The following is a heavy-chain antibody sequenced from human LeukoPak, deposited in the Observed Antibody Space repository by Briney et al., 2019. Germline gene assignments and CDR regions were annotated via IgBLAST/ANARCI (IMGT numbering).Heavy chain of an antibody. J-gene: IGHJ4*02. V-gene: IGHV3-30*04. CDR3: ARGKLDY. CDR1: GFTFSSYA. CDR2: ISYDGSNK. Sequence: GGSLRLSCAASGFTFSSYAMHWVRQAPGKGLEWVAVISYDGSNKYCADSVKGRFTISRDNSKNTLYLQMNSLGAEDTAVYYCARGKLDYWGQGTLVTVSS.